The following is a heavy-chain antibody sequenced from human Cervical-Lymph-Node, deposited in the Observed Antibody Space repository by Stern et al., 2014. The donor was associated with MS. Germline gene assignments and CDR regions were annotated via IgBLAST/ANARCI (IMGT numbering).Heavy chain of an antibody. CDR3: ARDGDCFDY. D-gene: IGHD2-21*01. CDR1: GGSISSYY. CDR2: IDCSGST. Sequence: QLQLQESGPGLVKPSATLSLSCTVSGGSISSYYWSWIRQPPGKGLEVIGYIDCSGSTTYSPSLRIRVTISGDMSKNQFSLKLNSVTAADTAVYYCARDGDCFDYWGQGTLVTVSS. J-gene: IGHJ4*02. V-gene: IGHV4-59*01.